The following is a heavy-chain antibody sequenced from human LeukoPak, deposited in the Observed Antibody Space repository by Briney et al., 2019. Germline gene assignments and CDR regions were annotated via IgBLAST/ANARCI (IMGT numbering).Heavy chain of an antibody. CDR1: GGSISSYY. CDR2: IYYSGST. CDR3: ARQGYYYDSSGYTPHYYYYYGMDV. J-gene: IGHJ6*02. Sequence: PSETLSLTCTVSGGSISSYYWSWIRQSPGKGLEWIGYIYYSGSTNYNPSLKSRVTISVDTSKNQFSLKLSSVTAADTAVYYCARQGYYYDSSGYTPHYYYYYGMDVWGQGTTVTVSS. D-gene: IGHD3-22*01. V-gene: IGHV4-59*08.